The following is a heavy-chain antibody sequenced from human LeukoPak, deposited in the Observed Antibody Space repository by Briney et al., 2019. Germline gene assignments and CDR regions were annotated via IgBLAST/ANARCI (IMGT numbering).Heavy chain of an antibody. CDR2: TYSSSSYI. J-gene: IGHJ3*02. V-gene: IGHV3-21*01. D-gene: IGHD3-3*01. CDR3: ASDITIFGVVTNPDAFDI. CDR1: GFTVSSNY. Sequence: GGSLRLSCAASGFTVSSNYMSWVRQAPGKGLEWVSSTYSSSSYIYYADSVKGRFTISRDNAKNSLYLQMNSLRAEDTAVYYCASDITIFGVVTNPDAFDIWGQGTMVTVSS.